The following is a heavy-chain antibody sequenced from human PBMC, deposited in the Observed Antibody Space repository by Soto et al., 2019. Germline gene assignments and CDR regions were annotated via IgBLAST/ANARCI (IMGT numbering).Heavy chain of an antibody. CDR2: IFANGHT. D-gene: IGHD6-13*01. J-gene: IGHJ5*02. Sequence: PSETLSLTCIVSGGSISEKYWNWVRQPPGKGLEWIGLIFANGHTDYNPSLKSRVTMSVDASKNQFSLRLTSMTAADTAVYYCVASLAASGLIWLDPWGRGTMVTVYS. CDR1: GGSISEKY. V-gene: IGHV4-4*07. CDR3: VASLAASGLIWLDP.